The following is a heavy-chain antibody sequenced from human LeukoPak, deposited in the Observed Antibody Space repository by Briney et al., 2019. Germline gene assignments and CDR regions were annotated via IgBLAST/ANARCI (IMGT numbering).Heavy chain of an antibody. V-gene: IGHV4-39*07. D-gene: IGHD3-10*01. Sequence: SETLSLTCTVSGGSISTSNYYWGWIRQPPGKGLEWIGNIFYSGSTYYSPSLKSRVTISLDTSRNQFSLKLSSVTAADTAVYYCASSMVRGVKYYYYYYMDVWGKGTTVTVSS. CDR2: IFYSGST. CDR3: ASSMVRGVKYYYYYYMDV. J-gene: IGHJ6*03. CDR1: GGSISTSNYY.